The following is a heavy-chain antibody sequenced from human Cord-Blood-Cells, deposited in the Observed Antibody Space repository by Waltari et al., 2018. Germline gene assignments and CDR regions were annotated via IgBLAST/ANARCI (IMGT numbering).Heavy chain of an antibody. CDR1: GYTLTGYY. J-gene: IGHJ4*02. V-gene: IGHV1-2*02. CDR2: INPNRGGP. Sequence: QVQLVQSGAEVKKPGASVKVSCKASGYTLTGYYMHWVRQAPGQGLEWMGWINPNRGGPNYAQRFQGRVTMTRDTSISTAYMELSRLRSDDTAVYYCARDGALLGIGHYFDYWGQGTLVTVSS. D-gene: IGHD7-27*01. CDR3: ARDGALLGIGHYFDY.